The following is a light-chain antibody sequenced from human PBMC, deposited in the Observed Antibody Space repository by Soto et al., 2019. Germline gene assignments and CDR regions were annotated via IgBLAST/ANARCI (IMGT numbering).Light chain of an antibody. J-gene: IGKJ2*01. CDR3: QQRSNWPLT. Sequence: EIVLTQSPATLSLSSGDRATLSCRASQSVSSYLTWYQQKPGQAPRLLIYDASNRATGIPTRFSGSGSGTDFTLTISRLEPEDFAVYYCQQRSNWPLTFGQGTKLEIK. V-gene: IGKV3-11*01. CDR2: DAS. CDR1: QSVSSY.